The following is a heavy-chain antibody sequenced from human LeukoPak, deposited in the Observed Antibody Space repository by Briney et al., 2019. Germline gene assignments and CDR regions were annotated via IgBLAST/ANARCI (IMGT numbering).Heavy chain of an antibody. CDR3: ARRERWLQFVDY. V-gene: IGHV4-34*01. CDR2: INHSGSS. D-gene: IGHD5-24*01. J-gene: IGHJ4*02. Sequence: SETLSLTCAVYGGSFSGYYWSWIRQPPGKGLEWMGEINHSGSSNYNPSLKSRVTISVDTSKNQFSLKLSSVTAADTAVYYCARRERWLQFVDYWGQGTLVTVSS. CDR1: GGSFSGYY.